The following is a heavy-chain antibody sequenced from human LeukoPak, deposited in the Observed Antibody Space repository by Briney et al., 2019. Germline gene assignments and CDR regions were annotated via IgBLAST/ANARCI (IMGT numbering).Heavy chain of an antibody. Sequence: PGGSLRLSCAASGFTFSSYAMSWVRQAPGKRLEWVSAISGSGGSTYYADSVKGRFIISRDNSKNTLYLQMNSLRADDTAVYYCANQGRYSSSWCEWDYWGQGNLVTVSS. CDR2: ISGSGGST. CDR3: ANQGRYSSSWCEWDY. D-gene: IGHD6-13*01. J-gene: IGHJ4*02. V-gene: IGHV3-23*01. CDR1: GFTFSSYA.